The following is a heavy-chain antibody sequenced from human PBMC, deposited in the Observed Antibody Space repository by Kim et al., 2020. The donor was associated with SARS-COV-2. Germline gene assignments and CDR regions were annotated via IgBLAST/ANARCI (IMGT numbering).Heavy chain of an antibody. V-gene: IGHV3-33*01. CDR2: IWYDGSNK. CDR1: GFTFSSYG. D-gene: IGHD2-2*01. CDR3: AREYCSSTSCYYYHDDAFDI. J-gene: IGHJ3*02. Sequence: GGSLRLSCAASGFTFSSYGMHWVRQAPGKGLEWVAVIWYDGSNKYYADSVKGRFTISRDNSKNTLYLQMNSLRAEDTAVYYCAREYCSSTSCYYYHDDAFDIWGQGTMVTVSS.